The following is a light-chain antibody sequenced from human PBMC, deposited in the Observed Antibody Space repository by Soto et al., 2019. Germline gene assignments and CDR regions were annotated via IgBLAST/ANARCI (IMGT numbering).Light chain of an antibody. CDR1: QSISTY. J-gene: IGKJ4*01. CDR2: GAS. CDR3: QQSFITPPLP. V-gene: IGKV1-39*01. Sequence: GDIITITCRASQSISTYLNWYQQKPGKAPKLLIYGASTLQNGVPSRFSGSGSATDYTLTISGLQPEDFATYYCQQSFITPPLPFGGGTKVEMK.